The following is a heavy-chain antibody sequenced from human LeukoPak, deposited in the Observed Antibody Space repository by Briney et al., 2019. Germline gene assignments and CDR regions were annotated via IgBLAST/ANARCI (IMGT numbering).Heavy chain of an antibody. CDR3: ARDGGGGYYSDYFDY. J-gene: IGHJ4*02. Sequence: GGSLRLSCAASGFTFSSYEMNWVRQAPGKGLEWVSYISSSGSTIYYADSVKGRFTISRDNAKNSLYLQMNSLRAEDTAVYYCARDGGGGYYSDYFDYWGQGTLVTVSS. CDR2: ISSSGSTI. D-gene: IGHD3-22*01. CDR1: GFTFSSYE. V-gene: IGHV3-48*03.